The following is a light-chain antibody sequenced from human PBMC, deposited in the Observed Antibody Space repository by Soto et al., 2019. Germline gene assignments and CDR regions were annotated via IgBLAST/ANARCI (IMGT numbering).Light chain of an antibody. J-gene: IGKJ1*01. CDR3: QQYGRT. V-gene: IGKV3-20*01. Sequence: EIVLTQSRGTLSLSPGERATLSCLASQSVSSSYLAWYQQKPGQAPRLLIYGASSRATGIPDRFSGSGSGTDFTLTISRLEPEDFAVYYCQQYGRTFGQGTKVDIK. CDR1: QSVSSSY. CDR2: GAS.